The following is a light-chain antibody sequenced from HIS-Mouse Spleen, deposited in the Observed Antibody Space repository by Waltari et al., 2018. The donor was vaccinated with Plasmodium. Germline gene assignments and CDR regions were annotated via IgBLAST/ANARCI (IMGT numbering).Light chain of an antibody. J-gene: IGKJ4*01. CDR3: QQYNNWPLT. V-gene: IGKV3-15*01. Sequence: MTQSPSTLSASVGDRVTITCRASQSISSWLAWYQQKPGQAPRLLIYGASTRATGIPARFSGSGSGTEFTLTISSMQSEDFAVYYCQQYNNWPLTFGGGTKVEIK. CDR1: QSISSW. CDR2: GAS.